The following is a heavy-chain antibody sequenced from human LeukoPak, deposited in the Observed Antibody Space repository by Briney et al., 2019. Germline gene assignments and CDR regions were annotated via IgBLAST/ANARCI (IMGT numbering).Heavy chain of an antibody. CDR3: ARSPDIGVGGPLL. CDR1: GGAISSGNYY. J-gene: IGHJ4*02. V-gene: IGHV4-61*02. D-gene: IGHD2-15*01. Sequence: SETLSLTCTVSGGAISSGNYYWSWIRQPAGKGLEWIGRINTSGSNNYNPSPKRRSTTSVDTSKNQFAHKNSPVAAARAAPHYCARSPDIGVGGPLLWGQGTLVTVSS. CDR2: INTSGSN.